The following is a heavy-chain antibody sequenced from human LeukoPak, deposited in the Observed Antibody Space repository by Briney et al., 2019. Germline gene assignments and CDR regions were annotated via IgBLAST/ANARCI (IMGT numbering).Heavy chain of an antibody. CDR3: ARLNYFDSSGSYFRDY. CDR2: IYSRRTT. CDR1: GGSISGYD. Sequence: SETLSLTCTVSGGSISGYDWSWIREPPGKGVEGGGYIYSRRTTNYNPSLKSRVTISLDTSKHQFSMKLSSVTAADTAVYYCARLNYFDSSGSYFRDYWGQGTLVTVSS. D-gene: IGHD3-22*01. V-gene: IGHV4-59*01. J-gene: IGHJ4*02.